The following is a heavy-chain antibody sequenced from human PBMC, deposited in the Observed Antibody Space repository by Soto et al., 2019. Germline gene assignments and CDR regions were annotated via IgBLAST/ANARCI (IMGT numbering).Heavy chain of an antibody. CDR1: GFTFDDYA. D-gene: IGHD3-3*01. V-gene: IGHV3-9*01. Sequence: GGSLRLSCAASGFTFDDYAMHWVRQAPGKGLEWVSGISWNSGSIGYADSVKGRFTISRDNAKNSLYLQMNSLRAEDTALYYCAKGAYYDFWSGYYTVENTHFDYWGQGTLVTVSS. CDR3: AKGAYYDFWSGYYTVENTHFDY. J-gene: IGHJ4*02. CDR2: ISWNSGSI.